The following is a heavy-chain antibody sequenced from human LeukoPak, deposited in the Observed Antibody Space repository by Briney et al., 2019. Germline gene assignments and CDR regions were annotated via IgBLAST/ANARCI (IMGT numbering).Heavy chain of an antibody. CDR1: GYTFTSYY. J-gene: IGHJ4*02. Sequence: ASVKVSCKASGYTFTSYYMHWVRQAPGQGLEWMGIINPSGGSTSYAQKFQGRVTMTRDTFTSTVYMELSSLRSEDTAVYYCARGMTTGPLAAGMHFDYWGQGTLVTVSS. CDR3: ARGMTTGPLAAGMHFDY. D-gene: IGHD4-17*01. V-gene: IGHV1-46*01. CDR2: INPSGGST.